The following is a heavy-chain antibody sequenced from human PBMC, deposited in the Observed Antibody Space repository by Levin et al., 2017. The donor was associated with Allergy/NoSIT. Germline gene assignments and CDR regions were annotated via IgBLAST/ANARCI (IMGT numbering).Heavy chain of an antibody. Sequence: PGASVKVSCQASGGSFTNHAISWVRQAPGQGLEWMGGIIPVVETPNYSQKFQNRLTITADPSTSPVYLELTGLTPDDTAVYYCASVDLSPWPYYYAMDVWGLGTTVTVSS. CDR3: ASVDLSPWPYYYAMDV. V-gene: IGHV1-69*13. D-gene: IGHD5-12*01. J-gene: IGHJ6*02. CDR1: GGSFTNHA. CDR2: IIPVVETP.